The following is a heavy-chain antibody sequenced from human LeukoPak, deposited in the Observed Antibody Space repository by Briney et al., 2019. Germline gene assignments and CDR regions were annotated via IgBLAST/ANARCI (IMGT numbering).Heavy chain of an antibody. CDR2: ISAYNGNT. J-gene: IGHJ4*02. D-gene: IGHD5-18*01. CDR3: ARAADTAIPVPATGFFDY. CDR1: GYTFTSYG. V-gene: IGHV1-18*01. Sequence: GASVKVSCKASGYTFTSYGISWVRQAPGQGLEWMGWISAYNGNTNYAQKLQGRVTMTTDTSTSTAYMELRSLRSEDTAVYYCARAADTAIPVPATGFFDYWGQGTLVTVSS.